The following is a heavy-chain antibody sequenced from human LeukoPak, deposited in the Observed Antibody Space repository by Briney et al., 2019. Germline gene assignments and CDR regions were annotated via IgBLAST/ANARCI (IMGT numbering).Heavy chain of an antibody. CDR1: GFTFSSYG. CDR3: ARVSKLDYDDQIGSYRHFDL. Sequence: GGSLRLSCAASGFTFSSYGMSWVRQAPGKGLEWVAHIKQDGSEKFSADSVKGRFTITRDDVENSLYLQMNSLRAEDTAMYYCARVSKLDYDDQIGSYRHFDLWGRGTLVTVSS. CDR2: IKQDGSEK. V-gene: IGHV3-7*01. J-gene: IGHJ2*01. D-gene: IGHD4-17*01.